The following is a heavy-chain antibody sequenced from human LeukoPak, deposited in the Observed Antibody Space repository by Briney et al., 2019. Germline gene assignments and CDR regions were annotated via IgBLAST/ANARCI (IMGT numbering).Heavy chain of an antibody. CDR2: ISGSGGST. CDR1: GFTFSSYG. J-gene: IGHJ3*02. V-gene: IGHV3-23*01. CDR3: ATRITMIVVITLDAFDI. Sequence: GGSLRLSCAASGFTFSSYGMNWVRQAPGKGLEWVAGISGSGGSTYYADSVKGRFTISRDNSKNMVYLQMNSLRADDTAVYYCATRITMIVVITLDAFDIWGQGTMVTVS. D-gene: IGHD3-22*01.